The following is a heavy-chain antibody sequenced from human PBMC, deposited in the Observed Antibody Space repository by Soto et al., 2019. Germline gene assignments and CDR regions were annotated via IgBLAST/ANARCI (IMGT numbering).Heavy chain of an antibody. CDR1: GTTFNSYS. CDR2: ISNSGSNI. Sequence: EVQLVESGGGLVKPGGSLRLSCAASGTTFNSYSMNWVRQAPGKGLEWVSSISNSGSNIYYADSVKGRFTISRDNAKNSLYMQMNSLRAEDTAVYYCARGKQHLVGCNWFDPWGQGTLVTVSS. V-gene: IGHV3-21*01. J-gene: IGHJ5*02. CDR3: ARGKQHLVGCNWFDP. D-gene: IGHD6-13*01.